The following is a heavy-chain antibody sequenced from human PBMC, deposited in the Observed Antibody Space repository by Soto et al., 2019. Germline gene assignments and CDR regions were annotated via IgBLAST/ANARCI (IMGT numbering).Heavy chain of an antibody. D-gene: IGHD3-10*02. V-gene: IGHV3-30-3*01. Sequence: PGGSLRLSCAASGFTFSSYAMHWVRQAPGKGLEWVAVISYDGSNKYYADSVKGRFTISRDNSKNTLYLQMNSLRAEDTAVYYCARDRMFVYYFDYWGQGTLVTVSS. CDR1: GFTFSSYA. CDR2: ISYDGSNK. J-gene: IGHJ4*02. CDR3: ARDRMFVYYFDY.